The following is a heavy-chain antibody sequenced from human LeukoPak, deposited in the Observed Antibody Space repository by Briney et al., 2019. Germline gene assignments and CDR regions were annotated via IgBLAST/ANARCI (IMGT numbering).Heavy chain of an antibody. Sequence: VASVKVSCKAPGYTLTSYAMHWVRQAPGQRLEWMGWINAGNGNTKYSQKFQGRVTITRDTSASTAYMELSSLRSEDTAVYYCARTRFGEGPFDYWGQGTLVTVSS. V-gene: IGHV1-3*01. J-gene: IGHJ4*02. CDR1: GYTLTSYA. CDR2: INAGNGNT. D-gene: IGHD3-10*01. CDR3: ARTRFGEGPFDY.